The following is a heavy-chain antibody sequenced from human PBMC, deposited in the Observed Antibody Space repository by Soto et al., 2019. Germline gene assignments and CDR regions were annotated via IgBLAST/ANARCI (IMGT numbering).Heavy chain of an antibody. J-gene: IGHJ4*02. Sequence: EVQLVETGGGLIQPGGSLRLSCAASGFTVSSNYMSWVRQAPGKGLEWVSVIYSGGSTYYTDSVKGRFTISRDNSKNTLDLQMNSLRAEDTAVYYCARARPGGSSRFDYWGQGTLVTVSS. V-gene: IGHV3-53*02. CDR3: ARARPGGSSRFDY. CDR2: IYSGGST. D-gene: IGHD1-26*01. CDR1: GFTVSSNY.